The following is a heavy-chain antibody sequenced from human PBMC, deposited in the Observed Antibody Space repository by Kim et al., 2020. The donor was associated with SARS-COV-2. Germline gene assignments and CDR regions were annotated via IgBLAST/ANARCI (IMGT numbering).Heavy chain of an antibody. CDR2: ST. D-gene: IGHD5-12*01. Sequence: STNYNPSLKSRVTISVDTSKNLFSLKLSSVTAADTAVYYCARGYSGYDDYWGQGTLVTVSS. CDR3: ARGYSGYDDY. V-gene: IGHV4-34*01. J-gene: IGHJ4*02.